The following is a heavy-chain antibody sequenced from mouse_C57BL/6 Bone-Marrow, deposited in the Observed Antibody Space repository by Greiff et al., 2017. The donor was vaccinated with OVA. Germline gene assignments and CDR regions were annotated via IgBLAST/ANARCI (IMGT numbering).Heavy chain of an antibody. Sequence: VQLQESGAELARPGASVKLSCKASGYTFTSYGISWVKQRTGQGLEWIGEIYPRSGNTYYNEKFKGKATLTADKSSSTAYMELRSLTSEDSAVFFCASGYTTVVEGYWGQGTTLTVAS. J-gene: IGHJ2*01. V-gene: IGHV1-81*01. CDR1: GYTFTSYG. CDR2: IYPRSGNT. CDR3: ASGYTTVVEGY. D-gene: IGHD1-1*01.